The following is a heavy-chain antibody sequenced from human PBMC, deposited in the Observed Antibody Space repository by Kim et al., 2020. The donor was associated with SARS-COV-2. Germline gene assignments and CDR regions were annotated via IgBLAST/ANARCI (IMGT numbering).Heavy chain of an antibody. CDR3: AKDLSYYDFWSGTTRDYYYGMDV. CDR2: ISGSGGST. Sequence: GGSLRLSCAASGFTFSSYAMSWVRQAPGKGLEWVSVISGSGGSTYYADSSKGRFTTSRDNSKNTLYLQMNSLRAEDTAVYYCAKDLSYYDFWSGTTRDYYYGMDVWGQGTTVTVSS. CDR1: GFTFSSYA. D-gene: IGHD3-3*01. V-gene: IGHV3-23*01. J-gene: IGHJ6*02.